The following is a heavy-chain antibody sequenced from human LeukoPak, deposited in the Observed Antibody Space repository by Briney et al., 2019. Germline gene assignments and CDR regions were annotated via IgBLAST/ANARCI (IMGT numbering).Heavy chain of an antibody. V-gene: IGHV3-74*01. D-gene: IGHD3-22*01. Sequence: GGCLRLSCAASGFTFSNHYMHWVRQAPGKGLVSVSRIDPNGRSTSYADSVEGRFTISRDNAKNSLYLQMNSLRAEDTAVYYCARANYYDISGYDYWGQGTLVTVSS. CDR2: IDPNGRST. J-gene: IGHJ4*02. CDR3: ARANYYDISGYDY. CDR1: GFTFSNHY.